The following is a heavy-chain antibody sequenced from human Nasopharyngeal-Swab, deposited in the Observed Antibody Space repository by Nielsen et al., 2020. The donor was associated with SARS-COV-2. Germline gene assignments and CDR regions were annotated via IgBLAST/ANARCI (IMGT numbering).Heavy chain of an antibody. CDR1: GFTVSSNY. CDR3: ARVPCSSTSCYVGGYGMDV. V-gene: IGHV3-53*01. CDR2: IYSGGST. D-gene: IGHD2-2*01. Sequence: GESLKISCAASGFTVSSNYMSWVRQAPGKGLEGVSVIYSGGSTYYADSVKGRFTISRDNSKNTLYLQMNSLRAEDTAVYYCARVPCSSTSCYVGGYGMDVWGQGTTVTVSS. J-gene: IGHJ6*02.